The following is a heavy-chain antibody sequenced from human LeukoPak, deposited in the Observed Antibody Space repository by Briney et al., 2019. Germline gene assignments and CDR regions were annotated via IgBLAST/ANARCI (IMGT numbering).Heavy chain of an antibody. Sequence: GGSLRLSCAASGFTFDDYAMHWVRQAPGKGLEWVSLISGDAGSTYYADSVKGRFTISRDNTKNALYLQMNSLRADDTAVYYCARRGANSGHTFDYWGQGTLVSVSS. V-gene: IGHV3-43*02. D-gene: IGHD5-12*01. CDR2: ISGDAGST. CDR1: GFTFDDYA. J-gene: IGHJ4*02. CDR3: ARRGANSGHTFDY.